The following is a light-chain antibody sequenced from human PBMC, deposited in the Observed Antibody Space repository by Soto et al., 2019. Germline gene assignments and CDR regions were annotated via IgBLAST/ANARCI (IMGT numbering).Light chain of an antibody. CDR2: AAS. J-gene: IGKJ4*01. Sequence: IQMTQSPSSLSASVGDRVTITCRASQSISSYLNWYQQKPGKAPKLLIYAASSLQSGVPSRFSGSGSGTDFTLTISSLQPEDFATYYCQQSYSTPLTLGGGTKVDIK. CDR3: QQSYSTPLT. CDR1: QSISSY. V-gene: IGKV1-39*01.